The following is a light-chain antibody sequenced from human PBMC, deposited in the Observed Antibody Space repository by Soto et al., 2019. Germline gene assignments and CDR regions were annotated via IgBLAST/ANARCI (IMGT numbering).Light chain of an antibody. CDR1: RSNIGLNA. Sequence: QSALTQPPSASGTPGQRVTISCSGSRSNIGLNAVSWYQHLPGTAPKLLISNNDQRPSGVSDRFSGSKSGTSASLAISGLQSGDEADYYCAAWDDSLNGVVFGGETKLTVL. J-gene: IGLJ2*01. V-gene: IGLV1-44*01. CDR2: NND. CDR3: AAWDDSLNGVV.